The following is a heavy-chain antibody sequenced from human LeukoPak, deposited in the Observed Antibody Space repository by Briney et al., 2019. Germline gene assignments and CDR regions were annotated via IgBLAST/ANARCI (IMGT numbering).Heavy chain of an antibody. CDR2: ISYDGSNK. CDR3: AKGRWGLSSGCYNY. CDR1: GFTFSSYG. J-gene: IGHJ4*02. Sequence: PGGSLRLSCAASGFTFSSYGMHWVRQAPGKGLEWVAVISYDGSNKYYVDSVKGRFTISRDNSKNTPYLQMNSLRAEDTAVYYCAKGRWGLSSGCYNYWGQGTLVTVSS. D-gene: IGHD6-19*01. V-gene: IGHV3-30*18.